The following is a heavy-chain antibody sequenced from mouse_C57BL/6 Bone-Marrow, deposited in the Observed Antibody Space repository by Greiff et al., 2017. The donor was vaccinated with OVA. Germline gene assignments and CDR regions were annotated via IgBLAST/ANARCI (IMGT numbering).Heavy chain of an antibody. CDR2: IDPSDSYT. Sequence: VQVQQYGAELVMPGASVKLSCKASGYTFTSYWMHWVKQRPGQGLEWIGEIDPSDSYTNYNQKFKGKSTLTVDKSSSTAYMQLSSLTSEDSAVYYCARGGWGYWYFDVWGTGTTVTVSS. CDR1: GYTFTSYW. J-gene: IGHJ1*03. D-gene: IGHD3-3*01. CDR3: ARGGWGYWYFDV. V-gene: IGHV1-69*01.